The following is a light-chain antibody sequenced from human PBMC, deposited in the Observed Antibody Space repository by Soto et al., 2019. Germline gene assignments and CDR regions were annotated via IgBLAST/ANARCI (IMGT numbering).Light chain of an antibody. CDR3: QQYGSSPLFT. Sequence: EIVLTQSPGTLSLSPGERATLSCRASQSVSSNYLAWYQRKPGQAPRLLIYGASSRATGIPDRFSGSGSGTDFPLTISRLEPEDFAVYYCQQYGSSPLFTFGPGTKVDIK. V-gene: IGKV3-20*01. CDR1: QSVSSNY. J-gene: IGKJ3*01. CDR2: GAS.